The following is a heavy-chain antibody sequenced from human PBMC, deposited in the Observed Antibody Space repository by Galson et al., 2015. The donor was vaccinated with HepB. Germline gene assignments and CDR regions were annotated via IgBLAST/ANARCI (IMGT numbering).Heavy chain of an antibody. CDR3: ARDRVVQGARHYSYMDV. Sequence: SLRLSCAASGFPFRSYSMNWVRQAPGKGLEWVSSISGNTDWQYYGDAVNGRFTISRDNAKSLVYLEMDSLKAEDTAVYFCARDRVVQGARHYSYMDVWGKGTTVIVSS. D-gene: IGHD3-10*01. CDR2: ISGNTDWQ. J-gene: IGHJ6*03. V-gene: IGHV3-21*06. CDR1: GFPFRSYS.